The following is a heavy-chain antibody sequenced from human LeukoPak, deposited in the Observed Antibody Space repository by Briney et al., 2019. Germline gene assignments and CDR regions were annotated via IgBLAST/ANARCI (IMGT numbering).Heavy chain of an antibody. CDR2: IIGNGGAV. V-gene: IGHV3-23*01. Sequence: GGSLRLSCAASGFTFSIYAMNWVRQAPGKGLEWVSLIIGNGGAVYYADSVKGRFTISRDNSKSTLYLQMNNLRVEDTAIYYCAKDLKPDGLYDFDSWGQGTLVTVSS. J-gene: IGHJ4*02. CDR3: AKDLKPDGLYDFDS. CDR1: GFTFSIYA. D-gene: IGHD5/OR15-5a*01.